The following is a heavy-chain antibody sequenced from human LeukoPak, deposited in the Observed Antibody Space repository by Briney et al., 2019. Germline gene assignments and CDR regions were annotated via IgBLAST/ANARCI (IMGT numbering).Heavy chain of an antibody. Sequence: ASVKVSCKASGYTFTSYYMHWVRQAPGQGLEWMGIINPSGGSTSYAQKFQGRVTMTRDTSTSTVYMELSSLRSEDTAVYYCAREIVYCSSTSCYKRAFDIWGQGTMVTVSS. D-gene: IGHD2-2*02. V-gene: IGHV1-46*01. CDR2: INPSGGST. J-gene: IGHJ3*02. CDR3: AREIVYCSSTSCYKRAFDI. CDR1: GYTFTSYY.